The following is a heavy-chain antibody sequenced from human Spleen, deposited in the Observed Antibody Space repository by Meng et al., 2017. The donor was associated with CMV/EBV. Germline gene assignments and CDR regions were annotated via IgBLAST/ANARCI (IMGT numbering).Heavy chain of an antibody. CDR3: AREGSYGDFDY. J-gene: IGHJ4*02. CDR2: IYYSGST. V-gene: IGHV4-39*07. CDR1: GGSISSSSYY. Sequence: QPPLQESGPGLVKPSGTLSLTCTVSGGSISSSSYYWGWIRQPPGKGLEWIGSIYYSGSTNYNPSLKSRVTMSVDTSKNQFSLKLSSVTAADTAVYYCAREGSYGDFDYWGQGTLVTVSS. D-gene: IGHD5-18*01.